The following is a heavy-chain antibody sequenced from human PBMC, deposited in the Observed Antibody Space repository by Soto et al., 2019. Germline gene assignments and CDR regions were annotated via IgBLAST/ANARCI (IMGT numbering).Heavy chain of an antibody. J-gene: IGHJ6*03. CDR3: ARVPSASGVRGVYYMDV. CDR1: GGTFSSYT. D-gene: IGHD3-10*01. CDR2: IIPILGIA. V-gene: IGHV1-69*02. Sequence: GASVKVSCKASGGTFSSYTISWVRQAPGQGLEWMGRIIPILGIANYAQKFQGRVTITADKSTSTAYMELSSLRSEDTAVYYCARVPSASGVRGVYYMDVWGKGTTVTVSS.